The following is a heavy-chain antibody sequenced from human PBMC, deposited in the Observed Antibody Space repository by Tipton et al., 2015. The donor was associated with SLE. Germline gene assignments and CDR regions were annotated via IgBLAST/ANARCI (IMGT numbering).Heavy chain of an antibody. CDR3: ARRTSPAAALDAFDF. CDR2: INANSGGT. Sequence: QVQLVQSGAEVKKPGASVKVSCKASGYSFTDYYIHWVRQPPGEGLEWMAWINANSGGTNYAQKFQDRVTVSRDTSISTAYMELSSLGSDDTAVYYCARRTSPAAALDAFDFWGQGTKVTVSS. V-gene: IGHV1-2*02. J-gene: IGHJ3*01. CDR1: GYSFTDYY. D-gene: IGHD6-13*01.